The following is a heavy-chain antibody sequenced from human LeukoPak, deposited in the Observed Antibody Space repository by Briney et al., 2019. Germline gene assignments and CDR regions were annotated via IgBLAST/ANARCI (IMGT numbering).Heavy chain of an antibody. Sequence: GGSLRLSCAASGFTFSSYAMSWVRQAPGKGLEWVSAISGSGGSTYYADSVKGRFTISRDNSKNTLYLQMNSLRAEDTAVYYCAKRRGLELTYYYYMDVWGKGTTVTVSS. D-gene: IGHD1-7*01. V-gene: IGHV3-23*01. CDR1: GFTFSSYA. CDR2: ISGSGGST. J-gene: IGHJ6*03. CDR3: AKRRGLELTYYYYMDV.